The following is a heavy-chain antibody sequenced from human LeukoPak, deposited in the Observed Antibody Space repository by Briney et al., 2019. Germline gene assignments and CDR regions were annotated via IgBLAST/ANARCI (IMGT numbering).Heavy chain of an antibody. V-gene: IGHV1-8*01. Sequence: ASVKVSCKASGYTFTSYDINWVRQATGQGLEWMGWMNPNSGNTGYAQKFQGRVTMTRNTSISTAYMELSSLRSEDTAVYYCARDLTIVPAAPYYYYYGMDVWGRGTTVTVSS. D-gene: IGHD2-2*01. J-gene: IGHJ6*02. CDR3: ARDLTIVPAAPYYYYYGMDV. CDR2: MNPNSGNT. CDR1: GYTFTSYD.